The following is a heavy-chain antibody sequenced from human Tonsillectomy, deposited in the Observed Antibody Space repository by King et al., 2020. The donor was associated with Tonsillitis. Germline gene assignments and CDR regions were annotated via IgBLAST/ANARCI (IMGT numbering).Heavy chain of an antibody. J-gene: IGHJ4*02. CDR2: ISGSSGST. V-gene: IGHV3-23*04. CDR3: AKGLFYYYDSSGYYTPFDY. Sequence: VQLVESGGGLVQPGGSLRLSCAASGFTFSSYAMSWVRQAPGKGLEWVSAISGSSGSTYYADSVKGRFTISRDNSKNTLYLQMNSLRAENTAVYYCAKGLFYYYDSSGYYTPFDYWGQGTLVTVSS. CDR1: GFTFSSYA. D-gene: IGHD3-22*01.